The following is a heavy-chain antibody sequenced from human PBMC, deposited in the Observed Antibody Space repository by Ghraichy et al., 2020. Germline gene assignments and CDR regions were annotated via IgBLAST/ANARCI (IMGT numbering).Heavy chain of an antibody. CDR2: INHSGST. CDR3: ASPTGGAFDI. D-gene: IGHD1-14*01. CDR1: GGSFSGYY. V-gene: IGHV4-34*01. Sequence: SETLSLTCAVYGGSFSGYYWSWIRQPPGKGLEWIGEINHSGSTNYNPSLKIRVTISVDTSKNQFALKLSSVTAADTAVYYCASPTGGAFDIWCQGTMVIVSS. J-gene: IGHJ3*02.